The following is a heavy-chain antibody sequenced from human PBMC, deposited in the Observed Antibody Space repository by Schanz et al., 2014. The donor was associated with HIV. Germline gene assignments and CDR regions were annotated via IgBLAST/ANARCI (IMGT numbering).Heavy chain of an antibody. D-gene: IGHD3-10*01. Sequence: VQLVESGGGLVQPGGSLRLSCAASGFTYRNYGMHWVRQAPGKGLEWVAVIWVDGTSKFYADSVKGRFTISRDNSKNTLYLQMNSLRAEDTSVYYCARGFQGFDYWGQGTLVTVSS. J-gene: IGHJ4*02. CDR1: GFTYRNYG. V-gene: IGHV3-33*01. CDR2: IWVDGTSK. CDR3: ARGFQGFDY.